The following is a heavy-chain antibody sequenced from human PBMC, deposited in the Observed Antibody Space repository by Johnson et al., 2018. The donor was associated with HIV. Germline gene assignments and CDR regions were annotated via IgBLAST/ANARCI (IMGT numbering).Heavy chain of an antibody. Sequence: VLLLESGGGLVKPGGSLRLSCAASGFTFSDYWMKWVRQAPGKGLEWVAKIKQDGSETYYVDAVKGRFTISRDNAKNSLYLQMNSLRAEDTALYYCARGAQWELLIDAFDIWGQGTMVTFSS. D-gene: IGHD1-26*01. CDR3: ARGAQWELLIDAFDI. J-gene: IGHJ3*02. CDR1: GFTFSDYW. V-gene: IGHV3-7*05. CDR2: IKQDGSET.